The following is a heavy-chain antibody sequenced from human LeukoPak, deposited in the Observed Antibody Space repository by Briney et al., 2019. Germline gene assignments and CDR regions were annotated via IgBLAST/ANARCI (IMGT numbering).Heavy chain of an antibody. CDR2: ISGGGGST. V-gene: IGHV3-23*01. J-gene: IGHJ6*02. Sequence: GGSLRLSCAASGFTFSIYAMSWVRQAPGKGLEWVSAISGGGGSTYYADSVKGRFTISRDNSKNTLYLQMNSLRAEDTAVYYCAKDSGYSYGQLYYYYGMDVWGQGTTVTVSS. CDR1: GFTFSIYA. D-gene: IGHD5-18*01. CDR3: AKDSGYSYGQLYYYYGMDV.